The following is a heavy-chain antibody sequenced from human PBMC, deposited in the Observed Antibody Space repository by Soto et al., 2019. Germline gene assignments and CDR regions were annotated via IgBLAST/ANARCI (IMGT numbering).Heavy chain of an antibody. CDR1: GYTFTGYY. D-gene: IGHD6-13*01. J-gene: IGHJ6*01. CDR3: ANIAPHYYYGMDA. Sequence: ASVKVSFKASGYTFTGYYMHWVRQAPGQGLEWMGWINPNSGCTNYAQKFQGRVTMTRDTSISTAYMELSRLRSDDTAVYYCANIAPHYYYGMDAWGQGTTVTVSS. V-gene: IGHV1-2*02. CDR2: INPNSGCT.